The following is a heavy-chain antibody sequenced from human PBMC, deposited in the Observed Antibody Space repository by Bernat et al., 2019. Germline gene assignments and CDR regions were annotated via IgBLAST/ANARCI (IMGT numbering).Heavy chain of an antibody. CDR3: ARLRYMDI. CDR2: IKQDGSET. V-gene: IGHV3-7*03. CDR1: VFTFSTYW. Sequence: EVQLVESGGGLVQPGGSLRLSCAASVFTFSTYWMTWVRQAPGKGLEGVGNIKQDGSETNYVDSVTGRFTISRDNAENSLYLQMNSLRAEDTAVYYCARLRYMDIWGKGTTVTVSS. J-gene: IGHJ6*03.